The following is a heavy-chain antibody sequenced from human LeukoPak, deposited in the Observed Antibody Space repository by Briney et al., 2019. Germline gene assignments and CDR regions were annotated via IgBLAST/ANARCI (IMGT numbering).Heavy chain of an antibody. CDR1: GGTFSSYA. J-gene: IGHJ4*02. Sequence: GASVKVSCKASGGTFSSYAISWVRQAPGQGLEWMGRIIPIFGTANYAQKFQGRVTITADESTSTAYMELSSLRSEDTAVYYCARSPWFGGRSHYFDYWGQGTLVTVSS. D-gene: IGHD3-10*01. CDR2: IIPIFGTA. CDR3: ARSPWFGGRSHYFDY. V-gene: IGHV1-69*13.